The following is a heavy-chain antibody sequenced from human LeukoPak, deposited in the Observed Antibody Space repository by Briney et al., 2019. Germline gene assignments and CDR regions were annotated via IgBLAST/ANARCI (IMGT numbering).Heavy chain of an antibody. Sequence: ASVKVSCKASGGTFSSYAISWVRQAPGQGLEWMGRIIPILGIANYAQKFQGRVTITADKSTSTAYMELSSLRSEDTAVYYCARDLFFDGSGYDYWGQGTPVSVSS. V-gene: IGHV1-69*04. CDR2: IIPILGIA. D-gene: IGHD3-22*01. CDR3: ARDLFFDGSGYDY. J-gene: IGHJ4*02. CDR1: GGTFSSYA.